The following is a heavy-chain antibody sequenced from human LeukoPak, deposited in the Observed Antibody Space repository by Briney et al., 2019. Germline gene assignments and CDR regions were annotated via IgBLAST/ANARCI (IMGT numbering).Heavy chain of an antibody. J-gene: IGHJ2*01. CDR1: GGSIINNHYY. CDR2: VFHGGST. D-gene: IGHD2-21*02. Sequence: SETLSLTCTASGGSIINNHYYWGWIRQPPGKGLEWIGTVFHGGSTCYGPSLESRVAMSGDTVNNQFSLNLRSVTAADTALYYCARHVPSARRVVVVTSDWYFDLWGRGTLVTVSS. CDR3: ARHVPSARRVVVVTSDWYFDL. V-gene: IGHV4-39*01.